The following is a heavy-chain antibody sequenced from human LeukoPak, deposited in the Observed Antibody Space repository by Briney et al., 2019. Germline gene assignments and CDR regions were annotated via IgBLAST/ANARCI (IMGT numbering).Heavy chain of an antibody. CDR3: ARVAVTTVTKLDY. D-gene: IGHD4-11*01. CDR1: GYSISSGYY. Sequence: SETLSLTCSVPGYSISSGYYCGWIRQPPGKGLEWIASIYHSGSAYYNPSLKSRVTISVDASKNQCTLKLSSVTAADTAVYYCARVAVTTVTKLDYWGQGTLVIVSS. J-gene: IGHJ4*02. V-gene: IGHV4-38-2*02. CDR2: IYHSGSA.